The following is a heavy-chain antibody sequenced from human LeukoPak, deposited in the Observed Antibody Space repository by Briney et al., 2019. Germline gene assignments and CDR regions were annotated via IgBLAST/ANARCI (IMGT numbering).Heavy chain of an antibody. Sequence: ASVKVSCKASGYTFTSYGISWVRQAPGQGLEWMGWISAYNGNTNYAQKLQGRVTMTTDTSTSTAYMELRSLRSDDTAVYYCARDLGGWELQNWFDPWGQGTLVTVSS. J-gene: IGHJ5*02. CDR2: ISAYNGNT. CDR3: ARDLGGWELQNWFDP. V-gene: IGHV1-18*01. CDR1: GYTFTSYG. D-gene: IGHD1-26*01.